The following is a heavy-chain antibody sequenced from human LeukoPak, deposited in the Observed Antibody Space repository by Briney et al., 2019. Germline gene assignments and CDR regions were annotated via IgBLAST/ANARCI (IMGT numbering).Heavy chain of an antibody. J-gene: IGHJ6*03. CDR1: DGSISSGSYY. CDR2: IYTSGST. CDR3: ARTPHYYYYMDV. V-gene: IGHV4-61*02. Sequence: SETLSLTCTVSDGSISSGSYYWSWIRQPAGKGLEWIGRIYTSGSTNYNPSLKSRVTISVDTSKNQFSLKLSSVTAADTAVYYCARTPHYYYYMDVWGKGTTVTVSS.